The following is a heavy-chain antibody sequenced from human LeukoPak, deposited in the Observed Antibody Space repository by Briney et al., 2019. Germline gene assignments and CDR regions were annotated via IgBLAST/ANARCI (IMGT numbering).Heavy chain of an antibody. Sequence: PSETLSLTCTVSGGSISSYYWSWIRQPPGKGLEWIGYIYYSGSTNYNPSLKSRVTISVDTSKNQFSLKLSSVTAADTAVYYCARRKERSVSLDSWGQGTLVTVSS. CDR2: IYYSGST. CDR1: GGSISSYY. D-gene: IGHD1-26*01. J-gene: IGHJ4*02. CDR3: ARRKERSVSLDS. V-gene: IGHV4-59*08.